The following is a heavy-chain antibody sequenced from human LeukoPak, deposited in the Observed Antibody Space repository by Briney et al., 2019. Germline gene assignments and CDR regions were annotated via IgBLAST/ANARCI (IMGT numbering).Heavy chain of an antibody. CDR3: ARQNSYTTASNHGMDV. Sequence: GESLKISCKGSGYSFTSYWIVWVRQMPGKGLEWMGIIWPGDSDTRYSPSFQGQVTISADKSISTAYLQWSSLKASDTAMYYCARQNSYTTASNHGMDVWGQGTTVAVS. CDR1: GYSFTSYW. V-gene: IGHV5-51*01. J-gene: IGHJ6*02. D-gene: IGHD5-18*01. CDR2: IWPGDSDT.